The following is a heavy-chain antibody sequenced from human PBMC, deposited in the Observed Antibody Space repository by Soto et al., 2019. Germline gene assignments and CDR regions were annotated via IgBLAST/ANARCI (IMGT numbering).Heavy chain of an antibody. CDR2: IYYSGST. J-gene: IGHJ5*02. Sequence: XGTLSLTCTVSGGSISSYYWSWVRQPPGKGLEWIGYIYYSGSTNYNPSLKSRVTISVDTSENQFSLKLSSVTAADTAVYYCARGITIFGVVIIGFGPRGQGTLVTVSS. CDR1: GGSISSYY. CDR3: ARGITIFGVVIIGFGP. V-gene: IGHV4-59*01. D-gene: IGHD3-3*01.